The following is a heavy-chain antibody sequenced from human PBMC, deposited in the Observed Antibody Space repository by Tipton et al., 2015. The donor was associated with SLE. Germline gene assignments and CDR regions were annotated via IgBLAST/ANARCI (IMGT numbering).Heavy chain of an antibody. V-gene: IGHV4-39*01. CDR2: IYYSGNT. D-gene: IGHD3-22*01. Sequence: TLSLTCTVSGGSISGSSYYWGWIRQPPGKGLEWIGSIYYSGNTYYNPSLKSRVTISVDTSKNQFSLKLSSVTAADTAVYYCARRNYDSSGYGYFDYWGPGNPGHRLL. CDR1: GGSISGSSYY. CDR3: ARRNYDSSGYGYFDY. J-gene: IGHJ4*02.